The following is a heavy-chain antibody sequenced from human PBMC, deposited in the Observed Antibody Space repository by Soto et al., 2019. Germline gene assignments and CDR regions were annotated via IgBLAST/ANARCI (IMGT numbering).Heavy chain of an antibody. V-gene: IGHV4-39*01. CDR3: ARLTALYYDILTGEDY. J-gene: IGHJ4*02. CDR2: IYYSGST. CDR1: GGSISSSSYY. D-gene: IGHD3-9*01. Sequence: PSETLSLTCTVSGGSISSSSYYWGWIRQPPGKGLEWIGSIYYSGSTYYNPSLKSRVTISVDTSKNQFSLKLSSVTAADTAVYYCARLTALYYDILTGEDYWGQGTLVTVSS.